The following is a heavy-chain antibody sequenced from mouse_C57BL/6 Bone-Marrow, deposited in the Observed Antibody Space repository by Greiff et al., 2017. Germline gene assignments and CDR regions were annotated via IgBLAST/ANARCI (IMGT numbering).Heavy chain of an antibody. V-gene: IGHV1-55*01. CDR1: GYTFTSYW. J-gene: IGHJ2*01. D-gene: IGHD2-2*01. CDR2: IYPGSGST. Sequence: VQLQQPGAELVKPGASVKMSCKASGYTFTSYWITWVKQRPGQGLEWIGDIYPGSGSTNYNEKFKSKATLTVDTSSSTAYMQLSSLTSEDSAVYYCASSTMVTTAGYYFDDWGKGTTLTVSS. CDR3: ASSTMVTTAGYYFDD.